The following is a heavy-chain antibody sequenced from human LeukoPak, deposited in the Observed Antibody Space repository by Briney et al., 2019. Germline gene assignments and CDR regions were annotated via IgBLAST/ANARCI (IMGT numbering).Heavy chain of an antibody. CDR2: VYYTGNT. V-gene: IGHV4-59*12. Sequence: PSETLSLTCTVSGGSINSYCWSWIRQPPGKGLEWIGYVYYTGNTNYNPSLKSRVTISVDTSKNQFSLELSSVTAADTAVYYCAREEPDSSGYSWFDPWGQGTLVTVSS. D-gene: IGHD3-22*01. CDR3: AREEPDSSGYSWFDP. CDR1: GGSINSYC. J-gene: IGHJ5*02.